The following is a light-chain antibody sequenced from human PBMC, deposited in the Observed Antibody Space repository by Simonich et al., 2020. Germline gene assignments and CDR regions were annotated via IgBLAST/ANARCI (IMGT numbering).Light chain of an antibody. CDR1: QSLLHSDGKTY. J-gene: IGKJ3*01. CDR2: EAS. CDR3: MQSIQLPPFT. V-gene: IGKV2D-29*02. Sequence: DIVMTQTPLSLSVTPGQPASISCKSSQSLLHSDGKTYLYWYLQKPGQSPQLLIYEASNRFSGVPDRFSGSGSGTDFTLKISRVEADDVGVYYCMQSIQLPPFTFGPGTKVDIK.